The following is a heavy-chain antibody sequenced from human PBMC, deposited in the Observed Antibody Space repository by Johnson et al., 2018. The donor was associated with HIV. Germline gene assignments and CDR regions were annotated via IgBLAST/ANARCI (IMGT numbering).Heavy chain of an antibody. D-gene: IGHD3-22*01. J-gene: IGHJ3*02. V-gene: IGHV3-30-3*01. Sequence: QVQLVESGGGVVQPGRSLRISCAASGFTFISYAMHWVRQAPGKGLEWVAVISYDGSNKYYADSVRGRFTISRDNSKNTLYLQMNSLRAEDTAVYCCARDNGYYYDSSGSRNAFDIWGQGTMVTVSS. CDR3: ARDNGYYYDSSGSRNAFDI. CDR1: GFTFISYA. CDR2: ISYDGSNK.